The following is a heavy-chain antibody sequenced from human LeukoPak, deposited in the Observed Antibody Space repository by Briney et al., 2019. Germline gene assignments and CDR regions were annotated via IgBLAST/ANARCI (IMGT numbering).Heavy chain of an antibody. D-gene: IGHD3-22*01. Sequence: GGSLRLSCAASGFAFSRHSMTWVRQAPGKGLEWVSSISSSSSYMYYADSVKGRSTISRDNAKNSLYLQMNSLRAEDTAVYYCARNYDSTDEDAFGIWGPRTMVTISS. J-gene: IGHJ3*02. CDR2: ISSSSSYM. CDR3: ARNYDSTDEDAFGI. V-gene: IGHV3-21*01. CDR1: GFAFSRHS.